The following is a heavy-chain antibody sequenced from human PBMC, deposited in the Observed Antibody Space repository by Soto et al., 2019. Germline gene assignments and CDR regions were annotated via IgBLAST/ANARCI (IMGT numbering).Heavy chain of an antibody. CDR2: IYNDGTYS. V-gene: IGHV3-74*01. Sequence: HPWWSRRLSCAASGFIFKMYWMHWVRQGPGKGLVWISRIYNDGTYSDYADSVRGRFTISRDNVNDTLYLQMNNLRAEDSGLYYCTRGPRPISTGTGAYWGQGTQVTVSS. CDR1: GFIFKMYW. D-gene: IGHD3-10*01. J-gene: IGHJ4*02. CDR3: TRGPRPISTGTGAY.